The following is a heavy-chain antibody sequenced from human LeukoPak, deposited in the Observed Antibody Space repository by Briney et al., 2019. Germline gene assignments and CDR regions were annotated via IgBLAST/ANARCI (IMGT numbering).Heavy chain of an antibody. D-gene: IGHD2-8*01. V-gene: IGHV1-2*06. Sequence: ASVKVSCKASGYTFTDYYMHWVRQAPGQGLERVGRINPNSGGTNYAQKFQGRVTMTRDTSISTAYMELSRLRSDDTAVYYCARDPTRGVGYYYYYMDVWGKGTTVTVSS. CDR1: GYTFTDYY. CDR2: INPNSGGT. CDR3: ARDPTRGVGYYYYYMDV. J-gene: IGHJ6*03.